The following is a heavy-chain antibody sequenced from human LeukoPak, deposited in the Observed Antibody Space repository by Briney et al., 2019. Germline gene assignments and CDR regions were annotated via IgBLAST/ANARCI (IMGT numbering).Heavy chain of an antibody. Sequence: GGSLRLSCAASGFSFSDYGMHWVRQAPGKGLEWVAFIRYDGNKKHYADSVKGRFTISRDNSKNTLYLQMNSLGAEDTAVYYCARQDYDYVWGSYRREYYFDYWGQGTLVTVSS. J-gene: IGHJ4*02. V-gene: IGHV3-30*02. D-gene: IGHD3-16*02. CDR3: ARQDYDYVWGSYRREYYFDY. CDR1: GFSFSDYG. CDR2: IRYDGNKK.